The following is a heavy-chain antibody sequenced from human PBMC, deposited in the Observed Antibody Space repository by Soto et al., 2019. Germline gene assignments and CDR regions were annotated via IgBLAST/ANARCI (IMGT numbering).Heavy chain of an antibody. D-gene: IGHD5-12*01. V-gene: IGHV6-1*01. Sequence: SQTLSLTCVISGDSVSSNTASWNWIRQSPSRGPEWLGRTYFRSKWYNDYAVSVKSRIIINPDTSNNQFSLQLNSVTPEDTAVYFCAKGDNLGPKTGYAFDPWGQGIMVTVPQ. CDR2: TYFRSKWYN. CDR3: AKGDNLGPKTGYAFDP. CDR1: GDSVSSNTAS. J-gene: IGHJ5*02.